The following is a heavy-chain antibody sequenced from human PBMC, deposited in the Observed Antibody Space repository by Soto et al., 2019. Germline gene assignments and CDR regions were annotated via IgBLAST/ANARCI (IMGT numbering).Heavy chain of an antibody. CDR2: INDRGSI. CDR3: ARESHDILTGPPWVWYFDL. D-gene: IGHD3-9*01. J-gene: IGHJ2*01. CDR1: GGSFSGYY. V-gene: IGHV4-34*01. Sequence: QVQLQQWGAGPLRPLETLSLTCGVSGGSFSGYYWAWIRQSPGKGLEWIGEINDRGSINYNPSLKSRVSISVDTSNNHYSLNLRSVTAADTAVYYCARESHDILTGPPWVWYFDLWGRGTLVPVSS.